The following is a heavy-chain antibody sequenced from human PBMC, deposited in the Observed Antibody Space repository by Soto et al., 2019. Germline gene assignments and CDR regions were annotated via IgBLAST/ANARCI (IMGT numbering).Heavy chain of an antibody. D-gene: IGHD5-18*01. J-gene: IGHJ4*02. CDR3: ARGNGFGSYGPWVFDY. Sequence: SVEVSCKASGGTFSSYAISWVRQAPGQGLEWMGGIIPIFGTANYAQKFQGRVTITADESTSTAYMELSSLRSEDTAVYYCARGNGFGSYGPWVFDYWGQGTLVTVSS. CDR1: GGTFSSYA. CDR2: IIPIFGTA. V-gene: IGHV1-69*13.